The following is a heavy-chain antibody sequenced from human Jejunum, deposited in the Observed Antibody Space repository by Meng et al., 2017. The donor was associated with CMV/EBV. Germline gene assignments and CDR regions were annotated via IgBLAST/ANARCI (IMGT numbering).Heavy chain of an antibody. CDR2: VGNTGTYS. CDR3: AKDGYCSSSSCHDY. Sequence: SGFRFSNYAMSWVRQAPGKGLEWVSTVGNTGTYSYYADSLKGRFTISRDNSKDTLYLQMSSLRDEDTALYYCAKDGYCSSSSCHDYWGQGTLVTVSS. CDR1: GFRFSNYA. D-gene: IGHD2-2*01. V-gene: IGHV3-23*01. J-gene: IGHJ4*02.